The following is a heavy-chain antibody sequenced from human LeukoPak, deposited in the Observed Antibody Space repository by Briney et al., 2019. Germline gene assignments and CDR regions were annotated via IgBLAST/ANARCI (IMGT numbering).Heavy chain of an antibody. Sequence: SETLSLTCAVYGGSFSGYYWSWIRQPPGKGLEWIGEINHSGSTNYNPSLKSRVTMSVDTSKNQFSLKLSSVTAADTAVYYCARDMVRGVISGVGWFDPWGQGTLVTVSS. CDR1: GGSFSGYY. CDR2: INHSGST. D-gene: IGHD3-10*01. J-gene: IGHJ5*02. CDR3: ARDMVRGVISGVGWFDP. V-gene: IGHV4-34*01.